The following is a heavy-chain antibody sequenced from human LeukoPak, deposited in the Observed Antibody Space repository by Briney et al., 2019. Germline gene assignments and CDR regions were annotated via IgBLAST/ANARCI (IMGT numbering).Heavy chain of an antibody. J-gene: IGHJ5*02. V-gene: IGHV4-31*03. Sequence: PSQTLSLTCTVSSGSITTGGYYWSWIRQHPGKGLEWIGNIYYSGSTYYNPSLKSRPIISIDTSKNQFSLKLTSVTAADTAVYYCARGRFLEWSDPSWFDPWAREPWSPSPQ. CDR3: ARGRFLEWSDPSWFDP. CDR1: SGSITTGGYY. CDR2: IYYSGST. D-gene: IGHD3-3*01.